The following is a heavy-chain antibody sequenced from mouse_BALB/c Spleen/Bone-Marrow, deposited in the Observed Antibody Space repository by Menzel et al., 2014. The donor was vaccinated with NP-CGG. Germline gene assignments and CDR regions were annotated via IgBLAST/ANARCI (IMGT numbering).Heavy chain of an antibody. D-gene: IGHD4-1*01. CDR3: TRGGNWEDFDY. V-gene: IGHV5-17*02. CDR1: GFTFSSFG. CDR2: ISSGSSPI. J-gene: IGHJ2*01. Sequence: EVQLVESGGGLVQPGGSRKLSCAASGFTFSSFGMHWVRQAPEKGLEWVAYISSGSSPIFYADTVKGRFTISRDNPKNTLFLQMTSLRSVDTAIYYCTRGGNWEDFDYWGQGTTLTVSS.